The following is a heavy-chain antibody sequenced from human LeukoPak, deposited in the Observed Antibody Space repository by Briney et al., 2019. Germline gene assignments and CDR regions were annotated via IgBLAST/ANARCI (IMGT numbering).Heavy chain of an antibody. Sequence: GGSLRLSCAASGFTFSNYAMHWVRQAPGKGLEWVAVISYDGSNKYYTDSVKGRFTISGDNSKNTLYLQMNSLRAEDTAVYYFAKCILTGYYKGYMDVWGKGTTVTISS. J-gene: IGHJ6*03. CDR3: AKCILTGYYKGYMDV. CDR1: GFTFSNYA. V-gene: IGHV3-30*04. CDR2: ISYDGSNK. D-gene: IGHD3-9*01.